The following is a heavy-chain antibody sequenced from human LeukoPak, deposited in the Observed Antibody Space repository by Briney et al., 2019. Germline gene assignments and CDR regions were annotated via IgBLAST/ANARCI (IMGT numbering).Heavy chain of an antibody. D-gene: IGHD4-17*01. Sequence: GGSLRLSCAASAFSLSAYNMNWVRQAPGKGLEWVSSISSSSSYIYYADSVKGRFTISRDNAKNSLYLQMNSLRAEDTAVYYCARVFGYGDYFDYWGQGTLVTVSS. CDR1: AFSLSAYN. V-gene: IGHV3-21*01. CDR3: ARVFGYGDYFDY. J-gene: IGHJ4*02. CDR2: ISSSSSYI.